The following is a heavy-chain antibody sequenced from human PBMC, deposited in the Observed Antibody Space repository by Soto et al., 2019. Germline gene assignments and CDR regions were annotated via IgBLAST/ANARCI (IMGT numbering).Heavy chain of an antibody. CDR3: ARETSSFNDY. D-gene: IGHD2-2*01. V-gene: IGHV3-74*01. Sequence: GSLRLSCAASGFTFSGYWMHWVRQAPGKGLVWVSRIDGDGSRTSYADSVKGRFTISRDNAKNTLYLQMNSLRAEDTAVYYCARETSSFNDYWGQGTLVTVSS. CDR2: IDGDGSRT. CDR1: GFTFSGYW. J-gene: IGHJ4*02.